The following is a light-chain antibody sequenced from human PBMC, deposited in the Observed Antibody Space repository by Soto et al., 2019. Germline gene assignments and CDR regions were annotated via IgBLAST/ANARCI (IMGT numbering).Light chain of an antibody. CDR2: GAS. Sequence: EIVLTQSPGTLSLSTGERATLSCRASQSVSNNYLAWYQQKPDQAPRLLIYGASNRATGIPDRFSGSGSGTDFTLTISRLEPEDFAVYYCQQYGSSGTFGQGTKVDI. CDR1: QSVSNNY. J-gene: IGKJ1*01. CDR3: QQYGSSGT. V-gene: IGKV3-20*01.